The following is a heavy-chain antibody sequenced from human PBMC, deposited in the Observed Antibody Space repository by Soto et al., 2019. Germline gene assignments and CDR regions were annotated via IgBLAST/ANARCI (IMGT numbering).Heavy chain of an antibody. CDR3: ASSPHGSFYYYGMDV. D-gene: IGHD3-10*01. CDR1: GGSVSSGSYY. Sequence: SETLSLTCTVSGGSVSSGSYYWSWIRQPPGKGLEWIGYIYYSGSTNYNPSLKSRVTISVDTSKNQFSLKLSSVTAADTAVYYCASSPHGSFYYYGMDVWGQGTTVTVS. V-gene: IGHV4-61*01. J-gene: IGHJ6*02. CDR2: IYYSGST.